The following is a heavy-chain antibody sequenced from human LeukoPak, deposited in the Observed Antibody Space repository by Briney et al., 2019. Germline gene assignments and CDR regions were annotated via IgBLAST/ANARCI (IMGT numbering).Heavy chain of an antibody. V-gene: IGHV3-30-3*01. D-gene: IGHD3-22*01. CDR3: ARVDSSGYYYVSDAFDI. CDR2: ISYDGSNK. Sequence: GGSLRLSCAASGFTFSSYAMHWVRQAPGKGLEWVAVISYDGSNKYYADSVKGRFTISRDNSRNTLYLQMNSLRAEDTAVYYCARVDSSGYYYVSDAFDIWGQGTMVTVSS. J-gene: IGHJ3*02. CDR1: GFTFSSYA.